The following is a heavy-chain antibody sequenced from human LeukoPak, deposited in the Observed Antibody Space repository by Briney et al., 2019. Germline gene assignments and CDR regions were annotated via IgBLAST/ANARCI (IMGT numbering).Heavy chain of an antibody. Sequence: GASVKVSCKVSGYTLTELSMHWVRQAPGKGLEWMGGFDPEDGETIYAQKFQGRVTMTEDTSTDTAYMELNSLRSEGTAVYYCATDSRITGTTGYWGQGTLVTVSS. CDR3: ATDSRITGTTGY. CDR2: FDPEDGET. V-gene: IGHV1-24*01. J-gene: IGHJ4*02. D-gene: IGHD1-7*01. CDR1: GYTLTELS.